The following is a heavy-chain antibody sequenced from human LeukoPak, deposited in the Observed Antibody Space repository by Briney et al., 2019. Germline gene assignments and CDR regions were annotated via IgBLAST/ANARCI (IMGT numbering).Heavy chain of an antibody. CDR2: IYSGVPT. D-gene: IGHD1-1*01. V-gene: IGHV4-4*09. CDR1: GVSINRFY. CDR3: VQTTGWTGFDY. Sequence: SETLCLTCTTSGVSINRFYWSWVRQPPGKGLEWIGNIYSGVPTYFNPSLKSRVTISVDTSKNQFSLNLTSVTAADTAMYYCVQTTGWTGFDYWGQGILVTVS. J-gene: IGHJ4*02.